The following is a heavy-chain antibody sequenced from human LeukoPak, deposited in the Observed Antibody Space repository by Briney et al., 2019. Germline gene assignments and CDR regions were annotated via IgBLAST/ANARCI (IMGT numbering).Heavy chain of an antibody. D-gene: IGHD2-8*02. Sequence: QPGGSLRLSCAASGFTFSSYWMHWVRQAPGKGLVWVSRINTDGSSTSYADSVKGRFTVSRDNAKNTLYLQMNSLRAEDTAVYYCARDPGGVLVNYYSDFWGQGTLVTVSS. CDR3: ARDPGGVLVNYYSDF. V-gene: IGHV3-74*01. J-gene: IGHJ4*02. CDR1: GFTFSSYW. CDR2: INTDGSST.